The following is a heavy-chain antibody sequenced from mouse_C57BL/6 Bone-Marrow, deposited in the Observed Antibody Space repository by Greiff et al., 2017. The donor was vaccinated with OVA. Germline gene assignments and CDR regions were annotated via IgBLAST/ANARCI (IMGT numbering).Heavy chain of an antibody. J-gene: IGHJ3*01. Sequence: QVQLQQPGAELVKPGASVKLSCKASGYTFTSYWMQWVKQRPGQGLEWIGEIDPSDSYTNYNQKFKGKATLTVDTSSSTAYMQLSSLTSEDSAVYYCARALYYDYDGAWFAYWGQGTLVTVSA. CDR2: IDPSDSYT. CDR3: ARALYYDYDGAWFAY. D-gene: IGHD2-4*01. V-gene: IGHV1-50*01. CDR1: GYTFTSYW.